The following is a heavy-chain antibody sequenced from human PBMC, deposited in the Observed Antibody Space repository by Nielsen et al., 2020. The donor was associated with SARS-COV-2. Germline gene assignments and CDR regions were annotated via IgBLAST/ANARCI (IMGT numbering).Heavy chain of an antibody. V-gene: IGHV3-23*01. CDR1: GFTFSSYA. CDR2: ISGSGGST. J-gene: IGHJ6*02. Sequence: GESLKISCAASGFTFSSYAMSWVRQAPGKGLEWVSAISGSGGSTYYADSEKGRFTISRDNSKNTLYLQMNSLRAEDTAVYYCAKDKYQLLNYGMDVWGQGTTVTVSS. CDR3: AKDKYQLLNYGMDV. D-gene: IGHD2-2*01.